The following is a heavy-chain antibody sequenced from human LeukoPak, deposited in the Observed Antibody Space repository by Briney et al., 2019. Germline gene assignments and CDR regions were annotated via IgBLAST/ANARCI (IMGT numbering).Heavy chain of an antibody. CDR2: IRYDGSNK. D-gene: IGHD3-10*01. CDR1: GFTFSSYG. Sequence: GGSLRLSCAASGFTFSSYGMHWVRQAPGKGLEGVAFIRYDGSNKYYVDSVKGRFTISRDNSKNTLYLQMNSLRAEDTAVYYCAKDMVRVNWFDPWGQGTLVTVSS. J-gene: IGHJ5*02. CDR3: AKDMVRVNWFDP. V-gene: IGHV3-30*02.